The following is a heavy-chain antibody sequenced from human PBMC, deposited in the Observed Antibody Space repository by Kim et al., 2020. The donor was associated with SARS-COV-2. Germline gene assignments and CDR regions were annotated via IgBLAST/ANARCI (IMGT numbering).Heavy chain of an antibody. V-gene: IGHV3-13*01. Sequence: DTYYPGSVKGRFTISRENAKNSLYLQMNSLRAGDTAVYYCVMGSGGGFGYWGQGTLVTVSS. CDR3: VMGSGGGFGY. J-gene: IGHJ4*02. D-gene: IGHD3-16*01. CDR2: DT.